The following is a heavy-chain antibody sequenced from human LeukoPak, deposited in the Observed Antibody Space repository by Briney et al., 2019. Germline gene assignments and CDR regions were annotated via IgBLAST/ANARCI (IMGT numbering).Heavy chain of an antibody. J-gene: IGHJ4*02. CDR1: GGSISTYY. Sequence: SETLSLTCTVSGGSISTYYWSWNRQSPGKGLEWIGYIYSSGSTNYNPSLKSRVTISIDTSKNQFSLKLTSVTAADTAVYYCAGLRQQLVVDYWGQGTLVTVSS. V-gene: IGHV4-59*08. CDR3: AGLRQQLVVDY. CDR2: IYSSGST. D-gene: IGHD6-13*01.